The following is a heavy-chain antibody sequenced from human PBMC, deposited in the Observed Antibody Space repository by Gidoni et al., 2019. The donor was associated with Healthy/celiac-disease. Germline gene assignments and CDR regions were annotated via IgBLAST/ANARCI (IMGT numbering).Heavy chain of an antibody. CDR1: GFTFSSYG. V-gene: IGHV3-30*03. CDR2: ISYDGSNK. CDR3: AHSSGVPVGSYFDY. Sequence: QVQLVESGGGVVQPGRSLRLSCAATGFTFSSYGMHWVRPATGKGREWGAVISYDGSNKYYADSVKGRFTISRDNSKNTLYLQMNSLRAEDTAVYYCAHSSGVPVGSYFDYWGQGTLVTVSS. J-gene: IGHJ4*02. D-gene: IGHD6-19*01.